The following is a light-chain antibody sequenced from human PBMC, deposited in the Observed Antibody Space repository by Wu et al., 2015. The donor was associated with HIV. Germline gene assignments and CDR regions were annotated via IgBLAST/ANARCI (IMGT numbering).Light chain of an antibody. CDR1: QSISNY. V-gene: IGKV3-11*01. Sequence: EIVLTQSPATLSLSPGERATLSCRASQSISNYLVWYQQKPGQAPRLLIYDASNRATGIPARFSGSGSGTDFTLTISSLEPEDFAVYYCQQYGSFITFGQGTRLE. CDR2: DAS. CDR3: QQYGSFIT. J-gene: IGKJ5*01.